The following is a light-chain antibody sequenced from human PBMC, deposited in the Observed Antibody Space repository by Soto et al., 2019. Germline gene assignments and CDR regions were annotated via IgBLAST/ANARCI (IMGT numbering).Light chain of an antibody. V-gene: IGLV2-8*01. CDR3: SAYAGSNNFVV. CDR1: SSDVGGYNY. J-gene: IGLJ2*01. CDR2: EVS. Sequence: ALTQPPSASGSPGQSVTISCTGTSSDVGGYNYVSWYQQHPGKAPKLMIYEVSKRPSGVPDRFSGSKSGNTASLPVSGLQAEDEADYYCSAYAGSNNFVVFGGGTKLTVL.